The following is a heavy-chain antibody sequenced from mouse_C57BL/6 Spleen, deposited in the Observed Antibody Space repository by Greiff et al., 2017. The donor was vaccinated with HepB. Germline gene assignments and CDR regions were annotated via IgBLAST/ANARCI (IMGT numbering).Heavy chain of an antibody. D-gene: IGHD1-1*01. CDR2: ISDGGSYT. V-gene: IGHV5-4*01. CDR1: GFTFSSYA. CDR3: ARDSYYGSSSWFAY. J-gene: IGHJ3*01. Sequence: EVKLVESGGGLVKPGGSLKLSCAASGFTFSSYAMSWVRQTPEKRLEWVATISDGGSYTYYPDNVKGRFTISRDNAKNNLYLQMSHLKSEDTAMYYCARDSYYGSSSWFAYWGQGTLVTVSA.